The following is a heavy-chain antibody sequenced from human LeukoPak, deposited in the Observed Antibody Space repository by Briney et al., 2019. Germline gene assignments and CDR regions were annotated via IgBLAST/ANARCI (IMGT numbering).Heavy chain of an antibody. CDR3: ARGGGGFDD. J-gene: IGHJ4*02. V-gene: IGHV3-23*01. CDR2: ISGSGGTT. D-gene: IGHD2-15*01. Sequence: PGGSLRLSCAASGFTFSTYAMRWVRQAPGKGLEWVSAISGSGGTTHHADSVKGRFTISRDNSKNTLYLQMNSLRAEDTAVYYCARGGGGFDDWGQGTLVTVSS. CDR1: GFTFSTYA.